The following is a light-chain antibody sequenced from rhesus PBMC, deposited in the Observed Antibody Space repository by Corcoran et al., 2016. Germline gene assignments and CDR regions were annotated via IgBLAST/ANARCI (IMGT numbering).Light chain of an antibody. CDR1: QGISKY. CDR2: DAS. Sequence: DIQMTQSPSSLSASVGDTVTITCQASQGISKYLAWYPQKPRKAPKLLIYDASTLQSGVPSRVSGSGAGTEFTLTISSLQPEDFATYYCQQHNSYPLTFGGGTKVELK. J-gene: IGKJ4*01. V-gene: IGKV1-25*01. CDR3: QQHNSYPLT.